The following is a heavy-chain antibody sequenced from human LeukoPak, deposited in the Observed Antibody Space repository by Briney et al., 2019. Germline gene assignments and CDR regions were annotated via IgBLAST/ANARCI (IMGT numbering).Heavy chain of an antibody. V-gene: IGHV1-2*02. D-gene: IGHD2-15*01. CDR1: GYTFTGYY. Sequence: ASVKVSCKASGYTFTGYYMHWVRQAPGQGLEWMGWINPNSGGTNYAQKFQGRVTTTRDTSISTAYMELSRLRSDDTAVYYCARGGSRIYYYYYMDVWGKGTTVTVSS. CDR3: ARGGSRIYYYYYMDV. J-gene: IGHJ6*03. CDR2: INPNSGGT.